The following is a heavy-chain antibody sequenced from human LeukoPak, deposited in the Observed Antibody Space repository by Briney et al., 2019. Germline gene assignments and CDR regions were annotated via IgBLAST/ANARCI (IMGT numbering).Heavy chain of an antibody. D-gene: IGHD3-3*01. J-gene: IGHJ4*02. V-gene: IGHV3-11*01. Sequence: GGSLRLSCAASGFTFSDYYMSWIRQAPGKGLEWVSYISSSGSTIYYADSVKDRFTISRDNAKNSLYLQMNSLRAEDTAVYYCARDAEPDYDFWSGYSAYWGQGTLVTVSS. CDR1: GFTFSDYY. CDR3: ARDAEPDYDFWSGYSAY. CDR2: ISSSGSTI.